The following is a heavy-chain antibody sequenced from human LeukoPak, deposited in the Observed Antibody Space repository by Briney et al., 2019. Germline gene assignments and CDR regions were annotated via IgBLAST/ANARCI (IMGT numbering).Heavy chain of an antibody. CDR1: GYSFTSYW. D-gene: IGHD3-3*01. CDR3: ARSTQYYDFWSGSSCFDY. J-gene: IGHJ4*02. CDR2: IYPGDSDT. V-gene: IGHV5-51*01. Sequence: GESLKISCKGSGYSFTSYWIGWVRQMPGKGLEWMGIIYPGDSDTRYSRSFQGPVTISADKSISTAYLQWSSLKASDTAMYYCARSTQYYDFWSGSSCFDYWGQGTLVTVSS.